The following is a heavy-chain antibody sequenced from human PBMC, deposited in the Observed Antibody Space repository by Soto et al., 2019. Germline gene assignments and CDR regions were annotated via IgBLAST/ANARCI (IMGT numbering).Heavy chain of an antibody. CDR1: GGTFSSYG. D-gene: IGHD3-22*01. J-gene: IGHJ4*01. V-gene: IGHV1-69*13. CDR3: ARGLSYYDSSGYSDAFD. Sequence: SVKVSCKASGGTFSSYGVSWVRQAPGQGLEWMGRIIPVFGIEHYAQKSQGRVTVTADESTSTAYMELSGLTSEDTAVYYCARGLSYYDSSGYSDAFD. CDR2: IIPVFGIE.